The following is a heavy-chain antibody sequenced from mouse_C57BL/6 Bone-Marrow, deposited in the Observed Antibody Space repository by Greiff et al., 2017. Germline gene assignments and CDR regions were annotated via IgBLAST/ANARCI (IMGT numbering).Heavy chain of an antibody. D-gene: IGHD1-1*01. CDR2: ISDGGSYT. CDR3: ARRRYGSSYGFDY. V-gene: IGHV5-4*03. Sequence: EVKLVESGGGLVKPGGSLKLSCAASGFTFSSYAMSWVRQTPEKRLEWVATISDGGSYTYYPDNVKGRFTISRDNAKNNLYLQMSHLKSEDTAMYYCARRRYGSSYGFDYWCQGTTLTVSS. J-gene: IGHJ2*01. CDR1: GFTFSSYA.